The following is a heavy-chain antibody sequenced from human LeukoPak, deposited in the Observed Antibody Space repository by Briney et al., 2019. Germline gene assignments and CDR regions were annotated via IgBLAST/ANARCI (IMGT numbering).Heavy chain of an antibody. D-gene: IGHD6-6*01. CDR2: ISSSSSYI. Sequence: SGGSLRLSCAASGFTFSSYSMNWVRQAPGKGLEWVSSISSSSSYIYYADSVKGRFTISRDNAKNSLYLQMNSLRAEDTAVYYCARDVPFQIYSSSSVGDYFDYWGQGTLVTVSS. CDR3: ARDVPFQIYSSSSVGDYFDY. V-gene: IGHV3-21*01. CDR1: GFTFSSYS. J-gene: IGHJ4*02.